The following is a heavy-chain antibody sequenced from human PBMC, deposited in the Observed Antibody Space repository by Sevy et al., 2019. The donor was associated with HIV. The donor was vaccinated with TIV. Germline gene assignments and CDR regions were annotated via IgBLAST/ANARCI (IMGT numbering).Heavy chain of an antibody. CDR3: ARAPGAVIAAGPYDLDY. Sequence: GGSLRLSCAASGFTFSSHAMHWVRQAPGKGLEWMTIISYDGSNKNHADSVKGRFTISRDNSKNTRYLQRNSLRPEDTAVYYCARAPGAVIAAGPYDLDYWGQGTLVTVSS. CDR1: GFTFSSHA. CDR2: ISYDGSNK. D-gene: IGHD6-13*01. V-gene: IGHV3-30*04. J-gene: IGHJ4*02.